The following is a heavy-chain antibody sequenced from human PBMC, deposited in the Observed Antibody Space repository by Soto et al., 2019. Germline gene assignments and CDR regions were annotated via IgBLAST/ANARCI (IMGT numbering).Heavy chain of an antibody. CDR3: ARAGYCGPGCYYYFDY. V-gene: IGHV3-7*01. CDR2: IKPDGSAT. Sequence: GGSLRLSCAVSGFTFGSYWMNWVRLIPGKGLGWVAYIKPDGSATYYVDSAKGRFTISRDNAKNSLYLQMNSLRVEDTSVYYCARAGYCGPGCYYYFDYWGQGTLVTVSS. D-gene: IGHD2-21*02. CDR1: GFTFGSYW. J-gene: IGHJ4*02.